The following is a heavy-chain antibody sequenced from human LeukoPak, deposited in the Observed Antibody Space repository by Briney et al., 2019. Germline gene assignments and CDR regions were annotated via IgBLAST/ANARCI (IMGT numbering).Heavy chain of an antibody. V-gene: IGHV1-69*13. J-gene: IGHJ3*02. CDR3: ARPYDFWSGYRSLHDAFDI. D-gene: IGHD3-3*01. Sequence: SVKVSCKASGGTFSSYAISWVRQAPGQGLEWMGGIIPIFGTANYAQKFQGRVTITADESTSTAYMELSSLRSEDTAVYYCARPYDFWSGYRSLHDAFDIWGQGAMVTVSS. CDR1: GGTFSSYA. CDR2: IIPIFGTA.